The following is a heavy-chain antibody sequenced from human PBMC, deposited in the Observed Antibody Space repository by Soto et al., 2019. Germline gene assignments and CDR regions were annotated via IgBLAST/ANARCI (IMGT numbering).Heavy chain of an antibody. Sequence: SETLSLTCAVYGGSFSGYYWSWIRQPSGKGLEWIGEINHSGSTNYNPSLKSRVTISVDTSKNQFSLKLSSVTAADTAVYYCARGGPRGYSYGQGDYYYYGMDVWGQGTTVTVSS. CDR3: ARGGPRGYSYGQGDYYYYGMDV. D-gene: IGHD5-18*01. V-gene: IGHV4-34*01. CDR2: INHSGST. J-gene: IGHJ6*02. CDR1: GGSFSGYY.